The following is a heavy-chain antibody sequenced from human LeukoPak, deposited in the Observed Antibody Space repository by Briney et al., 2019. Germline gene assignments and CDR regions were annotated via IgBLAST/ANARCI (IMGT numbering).Heavy chain of an antibody. Sequence: GGSLRLSCAASGFTFSSYAMHWVRQAPGKGLGWVAVISYDGSNKYYADSVKGRFTISRDNSKNTLYLQMNSLRAEDTAVYYCAREGMGPYYYDSSGYWPYYFDYWGQGTLVTVSS. J-gene: IGHJ4*02. D-gene: IGHD3-22*01. CDR3: AREGMGPYYYDSSGYWPYYFDY. CDR2: ISYDGSNK. V-gene: IGHV3-30-3*01. CDR1: GFTFSSYA.